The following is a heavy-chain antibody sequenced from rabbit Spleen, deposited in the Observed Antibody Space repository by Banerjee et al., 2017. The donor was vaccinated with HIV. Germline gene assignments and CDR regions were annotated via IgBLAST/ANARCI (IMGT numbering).Heavy chain of an antibody. D-gene: IGHD1-1*01. V-gene: IGHV1S40*01. CDR3: ARDLVGVIGWNFYL. CDR1: GFGLNNYYY. Sequence: QSLEESGGGLVQPEGSLTLTCTASGFGLNNYYYMCWVRQAPGKGLEWIACINIVTGKAVYARWAKGRFIMSRTSSTTVTLRMTSLTAADRAAYFCARDLVGVIGWNFYLWGPGTLVTVS. CDR2: INIVTGKA. J-gene: IGHJ4*01.